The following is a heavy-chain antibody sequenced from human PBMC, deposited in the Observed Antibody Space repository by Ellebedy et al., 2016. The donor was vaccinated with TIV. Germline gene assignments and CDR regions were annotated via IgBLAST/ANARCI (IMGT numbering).Heavy chain of an antibody. V-gene: IGHV3-30*03. CDR3: ARDLDKSSGWYGGAAY. CDR2: ISCTGGTV. CDR1: GFTFNTYG. D-gene: IGHD6-19*01. J-gene: IGHJ4*02. Sequence: GESLKISCAASGFTFNTYGMHWVRQAPGKGPEWVAVISCTGGTVYYADSVKGRFTISRDNSMTTVYLEMNSLRAEDTALYYCARDLDKSSGWYGGAAYWGQGTQVTVSS.